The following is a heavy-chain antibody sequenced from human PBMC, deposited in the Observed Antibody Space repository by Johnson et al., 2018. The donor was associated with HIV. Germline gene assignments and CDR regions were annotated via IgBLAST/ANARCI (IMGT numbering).Heavy chain of an antibody. J-gene: IGHJ3*02. D-gene: IGHD2-2*01. CDR2: IKSKTDGGTT. CDR1: GFTFSNAW. Sequence: VQLVESGGGLVKPGGSLRVSCAASGFTFSNAWMSWVRQAPGKGLEWVGRIKSKTDGGTTDYAAPVKGRFTISRDDSKNTLYLQMNSLRAEDTAVYYCAKRRTLGGYGEIVGVPAPEGDAFDIWGQGTMVTVSS. V-gene: IGHV3-15*01. CDR3: AKRRTLGGYGEIVGVPAPEGDAFDI.